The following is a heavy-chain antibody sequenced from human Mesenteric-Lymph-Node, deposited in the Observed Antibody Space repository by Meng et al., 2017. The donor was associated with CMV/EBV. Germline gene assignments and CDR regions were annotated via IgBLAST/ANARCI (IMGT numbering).Heavy chain of an antibody. V-gene: IGHV1-2*02. Sequence: ASVKVSCKASGYTFTGYYMHWVRQAPGQGLEWMGWINPNSGGTNYAQKFQGRVTMTRDTSISTAYMELSRLRSDDTAVYYCALIQLWPTYYYNDMDVWGQGTTVTVSS. CDR1: GYTFTGYY. J-gene: IGHJ6*02. CDR2: INPNSGGT. CDR3: ALIQLWPTYYYNDMDV. D-gene: IGHD5-18*01.